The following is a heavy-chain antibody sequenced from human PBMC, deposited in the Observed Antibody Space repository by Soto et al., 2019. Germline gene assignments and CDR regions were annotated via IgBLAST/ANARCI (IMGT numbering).Heavy chain of an antibody. J-gene: IGHJ4*02. CDR2: INNDGSRI. CDR3: VKDIR. CDR1: GFSFSSQW. Sequence: EVQLVESGGGLVQPGGSLRLSGAASGFSFSSQWMYWVRQSPGKGPVWVSYINNDGSRIGYADSVKGRFTISRDNAKNTLYLQMNSLRVEDTAVYYCVKDIRWGRGTLVTVSS. V-gene: IGHV3-74*01.